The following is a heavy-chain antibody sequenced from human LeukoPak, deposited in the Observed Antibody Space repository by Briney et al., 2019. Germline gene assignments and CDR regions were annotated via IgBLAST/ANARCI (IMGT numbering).Heavy chain of an antibody. Sequence: SETLSLTCAVYGGSFSGYYWSWIRQPPGKGLEWIGEINHSGSTNYNPSLKSRVTISVDTSKNQFSLKLSSVTAADTAVYYCARGARVTVVTPEGDAFDFDIWGQGTMVTVSS. CDR1: GGSFSGYY. D-gene: IGHD4-23*01. CDR3: ARGARVTVVTPEGDAFDFDI. V-gene: IGHV4-34*01. CDR2: INHSGST. J-gene: IGHJ3*02.